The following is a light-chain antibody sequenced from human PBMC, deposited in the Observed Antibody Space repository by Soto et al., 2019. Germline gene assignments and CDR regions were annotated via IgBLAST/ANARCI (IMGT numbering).Light chain of an antibody. CDR2: GGT. V-gene: IGKV1-17*02. CDR1: QDIRND. CDR3: LQHNSYPPT. J-gene: IGKJ2*01. Sequence: DIQMTQSPSSLSVSVGDRVTITCRASQDIRNDLGWYQQRPGKAPKRLIYGGTSVHSGVPSRFSGSGSGTEFTLTISNLQPEDFATYFCLQHNSYPPTFGQGTKLEIK.